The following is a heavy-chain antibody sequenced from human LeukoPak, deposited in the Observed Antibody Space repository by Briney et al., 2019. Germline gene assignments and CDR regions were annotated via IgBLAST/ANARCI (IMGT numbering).Heavy chain of an antibody. CDR3: AREFFYYGSGSYNDY. CDR2: ISAYNGNT. V-gene: IGHV1-18*04. Sequence: GASVKVSCKASGYTFTSYYMHWVRQAPGQGLEWMGWISAYNGNTNYAQKLQGRVTMTTDTSTSTAYMELRSLRSDDTAVYYCAREFFYYGSGSYNDYWGQGTLVTVSS. J-gene: IGHJ4*02. D-gene: IGHD3-10*01. CDR1: GYTFTSYY.